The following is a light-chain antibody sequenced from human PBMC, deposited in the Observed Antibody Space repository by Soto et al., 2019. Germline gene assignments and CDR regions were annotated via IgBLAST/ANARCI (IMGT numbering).Light chain of an antibody. J-gene: IGKJ1*01. CDR1: QTIRSW. V-gene: IGKV1-5*03. Sequence: DIQMTQSPSTLSGSVGDRVTITCRASQTIRSWLAWYQQKPGKAPKLLIYKASTLKIGVPSRFSGSRSGTEFTLTISSLQPDDFATYYCQQSNIYSDAFGQGTKVELK. CDR3: QQSNIYSDA. CDR2: KAS.